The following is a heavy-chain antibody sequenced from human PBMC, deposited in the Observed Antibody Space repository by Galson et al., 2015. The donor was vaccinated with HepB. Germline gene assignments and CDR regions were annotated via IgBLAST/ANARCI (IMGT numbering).Heavy chain of an antibody. Sequence: SLRLSCAASGFRIRNSCMTWIRQAPGKGLEWVGHFKSGAGGGTTEYAAPVKGRFTISRDVSKNTLYVQMKSLKTEDTGIYYCTTGPKRCAVLNYWGQGALVTVSS. J-gene: IGHJ4*02. V-gene: IGHV3-15*01. D-gene: IGHD3-10*01. CDR2: FKSGAGGGTT. CDR1: GFRIRNSC. CDR3: TTGPKRCAVLNY.